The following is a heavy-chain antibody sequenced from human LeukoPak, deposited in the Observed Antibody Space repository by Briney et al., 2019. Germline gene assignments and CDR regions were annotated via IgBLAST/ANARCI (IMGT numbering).Heavy chain of an antibody. CDR2: IRYDGSNK. CDR3: AKDKTAAGRPPTNLDY. Sequence: PGGALRLSCAASGFTFSSYGMHWGRQAPGKGLEWGAFIRYDGSNKYYADSVKGRFTISRDNSKNTLYLQMNSLRAEDTAVYYCAKDKTAAGRPPTNLDYWGQGTLVTVSS. D-gene: IGHD6-13*01. V-gene: IGHV3-30*02. J-gene: IGHJ4*02. CDR1: GFTFSSYG.